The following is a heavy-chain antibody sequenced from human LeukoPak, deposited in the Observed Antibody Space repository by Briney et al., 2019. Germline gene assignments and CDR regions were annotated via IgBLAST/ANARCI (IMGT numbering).Heavy chain of an antibody. J-gene: IGHJ4*02. CDR3: ARGAGLAAAGTYY. V-gene: IGHV1-2*02. CDR1: GYTFTGYY. D-gene: IGHD6-13*01. Sequence: ASVKVSCKASGYTFTGYYMNWVRQAPGQGLEWMGWINPNSGGTNYAQKFQGRVTMTGDTSISTAYMDLSRLRSDDTAVYYCARGAGLAAAGTYYWGQGTLVTVSS. CDR2: INPNSGGT.